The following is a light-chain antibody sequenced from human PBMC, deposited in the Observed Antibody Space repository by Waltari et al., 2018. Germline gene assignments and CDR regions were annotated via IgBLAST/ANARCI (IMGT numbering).Light chain of an antibody. V-gene: IGKV2-30*01. CDR1: QNLVYSDGNTY. CDR2: KVS. Sequence: DVGMIQSPLSLSVTPGQPASISSRSSQNLVYSDGNTYFIWFQQRPGQYQRRLLYKVSNRDTGVPDRCTGSGSGTRFTLRTSRVEDEDVVVYYCMQVIHRPWTSGQGTKLE. J-gene: IGKJ1*01. CDR3: MQVIHRPWT.